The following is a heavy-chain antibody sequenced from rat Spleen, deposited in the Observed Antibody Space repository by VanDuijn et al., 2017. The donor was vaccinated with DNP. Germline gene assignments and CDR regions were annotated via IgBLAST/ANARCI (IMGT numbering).Heavy chain of an antibody. J-gene: IGHJ2*01. D-gene: IGHD4-3*01. CDR3: TRGGTYFDY. V-gene: IGHV2-63*01. Sequence: QVQLKESGPGLVQPSQTLSLTCTVSGFSLTSYNVHWVRQPPGKGLEWMGRMRYNGDTSYNSALKSRLSISRDTSKNQVFLKMNSLQTDDTGTYYCTRGGTYFDYWGQGVMVTVSS. CDR1: GFSLTSYN. CDR2: MRYNGDT.